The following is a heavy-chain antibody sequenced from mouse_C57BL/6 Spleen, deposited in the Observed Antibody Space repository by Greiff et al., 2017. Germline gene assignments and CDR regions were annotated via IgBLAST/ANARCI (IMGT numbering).Heavy chain of an antibody. CDR3: ARGYYYGSSYYYAMDY. V-gene: IGHV1-55*01. J-gene: IGHJ4*01. D-gene: IGHD1-1*01. CDR2: IYPGSGST. Sequence: VQLQQPGAELVKPGASVKMYCKASGYTFTSYWITWVKQRPGQGLEWIGDIYPGSGSTNYNEKFKSKATLTVDTSSSTAYMQLSSLTSEDSAVYYCARGYYYGSSYYYAMDYWGQGTSVTVSS. CDR1: GYTFTSYW.